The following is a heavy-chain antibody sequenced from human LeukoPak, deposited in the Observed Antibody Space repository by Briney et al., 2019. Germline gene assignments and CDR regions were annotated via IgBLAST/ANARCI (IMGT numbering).Heavy chain of an antibody. J-gene: IGHJ4*02. CDR1: GGSFSGYY. V-gene: IGHV4-34*01. CDR2: INHSGST. Sequence: KPSETLSLTCAVYGGSFSGYYWSWIRQPSGKGLEWIGEINHSGSTNYNPSLKSRVTISVDTSKNQFSLKLSSVTAADTAVYYCARPKGIGRYYGSGSYYDYWGQGTLVTVSS. CDR3: ARPKGIGRYYGSGSYYDY. D-gene: IGHD3-10*01.